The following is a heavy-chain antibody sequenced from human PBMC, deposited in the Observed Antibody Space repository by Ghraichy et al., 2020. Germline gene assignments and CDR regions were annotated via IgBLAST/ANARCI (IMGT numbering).Heavy chain of an antibody. D-gene: IGHD1-26*01. Sequence: ASVKVSCKASGYTFTGYYMHWVRQAPGQGLEWMGWINPNSGGTNYAQKFQGRVTMTRDTSISTAYMELSRLRSDDTAVYYCARDLGIVGASWFDPWGQGTLVTVSS. CDR2: INPNSGGT. V-gene: IGHV1-2*02. CDR3: ARDLGIVGASWFDP. J-gene: IGHJ5*02. CDR1: GYTFTGYY.